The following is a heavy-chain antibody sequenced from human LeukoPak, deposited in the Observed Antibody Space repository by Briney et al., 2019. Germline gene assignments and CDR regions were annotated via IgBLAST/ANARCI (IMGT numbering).Heavy chain of an antibody. CDR1: GLTFSSYG. CDR2: IWYDGSNK. J-gene: IGHJ6*02. D-gene: IGHD2-15*01. V-gene: IGHV3-33*01. CDR3: ASWMLHSYYYYGMDV. Sequence: GGSLRLSCAASGLTFSSYGMHWVRQAPGKGLEWVAVIWYDGSNKYYADPVKGRFTISRDNSKNTLYLQMNSLRAEDTAVYYCASWMLHSYYYYGMDVWGQGTTVTVSS.